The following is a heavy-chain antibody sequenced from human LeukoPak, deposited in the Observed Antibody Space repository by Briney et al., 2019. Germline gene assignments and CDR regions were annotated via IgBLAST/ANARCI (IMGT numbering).Heavy chain of an antibody. J-gene: IGHJ3*02. Sequence: GASVKVSCKASGYTFTSYYMHWVRQAPGQGLEWMGIINPSGGSTSYAQKFQGRVTMTRDTSTSTVYMELSSLRSEDTAVYYCARDRDYYGSGSLDAFDIWGQGTMVTVSS. CDR1: GYTFTSYY. CDR3: ARDRDYYGSGSLDAFDI. D-gene: IGHD3-10*01. V-gene: IGHV1-46*01. CDR2: INPSGGST.